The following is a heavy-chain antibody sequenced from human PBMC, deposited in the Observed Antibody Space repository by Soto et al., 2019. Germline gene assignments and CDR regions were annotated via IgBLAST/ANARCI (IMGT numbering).Heavy chain of an antibody. CDR2: INHSGST. Sequence: PSETLSLTCAVYGGSFSGYYWSWIRQPPGKGLEWIGEINHSGSTNYNPSLKSRVTISVDTSKNQFSLKLSSVTAADTAVYYCASNHYDFWSGYYPALYWGQGTLVTVSS. V-gene: IGHV4-34*01. D-gene: IGHD3-3*01. CDR1: GGSFSGYY. CDR3: ASNHYDFWSGYYPALY. J-gene: IGHJ4*02.